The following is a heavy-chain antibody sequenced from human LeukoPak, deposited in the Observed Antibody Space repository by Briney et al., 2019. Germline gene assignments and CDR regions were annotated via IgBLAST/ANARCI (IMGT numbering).Heavy chain of an antibody. CDR1: GFTFSSYW. D-gene: IGHD3-10*02. J-gene: IGHJ6*04. V-gene: IGHV3-48*04. Sequence: GGSLRVSCAASGFTFSSYWMSWVRQAPGKGLEWVSYISSSGSTIYYADSVKGRFTISRDNAKNSLYLQMNSLRAEDTAVYYCAELGITMIGGVWGKGTTVTISS. CDR3: AELGITMIGGV. CDR2: ISSSGSTI.